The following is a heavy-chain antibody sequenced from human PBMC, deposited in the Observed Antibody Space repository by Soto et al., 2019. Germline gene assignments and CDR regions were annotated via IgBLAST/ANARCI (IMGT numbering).Heavy chain of an antibody. CDR1: GFTVSNNY. Sequence: EQLVESGGDLVQPGGSLRLSCATSGFTVSNNYMSWGRQAPGKGLEWVSLIYSGGSTYYADSVKGRFTISRDSSKNTLYLQMNSLRAEDTAMYFCAAYSHKGYWGQGTLVTVSS. CDR3: AAYSHKGY. J-gene: IGHJ4*02. D-gene: IGHD3-16*01. V-gene: IGHV3-66*01. CDR2: IYSGGST.